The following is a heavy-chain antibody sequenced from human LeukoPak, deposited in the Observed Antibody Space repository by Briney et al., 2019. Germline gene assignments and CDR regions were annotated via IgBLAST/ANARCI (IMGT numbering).Heavy chain of an antibody. CDR3: ASLPYYYDSSGYYRS. J-gene: IGHJ4*02. CDR2: INWNGGST. D-gene: IGHD3-22*01. V-gene: IGHV3-20*04. CDR1: GFTFDDYG. Sequence: PGGSLRLSCAASGFTFDDYGMSWVRQAPGKGLEWVSGINWNGGSTGYADSVKGRFTISRDNAKNSLYLQMNSLRAEDTALYYCASLPYYYDSSGYYRSWGQGTLVIVSS.